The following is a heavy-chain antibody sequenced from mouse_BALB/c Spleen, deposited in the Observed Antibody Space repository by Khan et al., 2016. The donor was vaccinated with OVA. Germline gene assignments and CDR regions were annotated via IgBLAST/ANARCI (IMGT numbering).Heavy chain of an antibody. D-gene: IGHD1-1*01. J-gene: IGHJ4*01. CDR1: GYSITGAYA. CDR2: IRSSGST. V-gene: IGHV3-2*02. Sequence: EVQLQESGPGLVKPSPSLSLTCTVTGYSITGAYARNLIRQLPGNKLEWMGFIRSSGSTNYDPALKGRTSITRDTSTNQFFLQLNSVTTEDTATYFCARDRSRYNYAMDYGGQGNSFNVSS. CDR3: ARDRSRYNYAMDY.